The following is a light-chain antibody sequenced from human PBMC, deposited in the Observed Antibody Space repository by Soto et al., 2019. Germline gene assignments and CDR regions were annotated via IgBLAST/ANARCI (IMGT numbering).Light chain of an antibody. CDR3: CSYGGSSTLV. Sequence: QSVLTQPASVSGSPGQSITISCTGTSSDVGSYNLVSWYQHHPGKAPKVLIYEVSKRPSGVSDHFSGSKSGNTASLTISGLQTEDEADYYCCSYGGSSTLVSGGGTKLTVL. CDR2: EVS. V-gene: IGLV2-23*02. CDR1: SSDVGSYNL. J-gene: IGLJ3*02.